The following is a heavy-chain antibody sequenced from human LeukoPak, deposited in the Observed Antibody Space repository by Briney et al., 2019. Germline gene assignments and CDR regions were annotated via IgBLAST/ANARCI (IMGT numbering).Heavy chain of an antibody. Sequence: GGSLRLSCAASGFTFSDYYMSWIRQAPGKGLEWVSYISSSGGTIYYADSVKGRFTISRDNAKNSLHLQMDSLRAEDTAVYYCARDPYSSAYYDSWGQGTLVTVSS. CDR2: ISSSGGTI. D-gene: IGHD6-19*01. CDR3: ARDPYSSAYYDS. V-gene: IGHV3-11*01. CDR1: GFTFSDYY. J-gene: IGHJ5*01.